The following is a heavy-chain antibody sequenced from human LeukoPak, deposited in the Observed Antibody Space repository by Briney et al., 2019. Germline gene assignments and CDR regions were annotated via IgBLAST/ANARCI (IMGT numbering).Heavy chain of an antibody. CDR1: GYTFTCYD. J-gene: IGHJ4*02. V-gene: IGHV1-8*01. Sequence: ASVKVSCKASGYTFTCYDINWVRQATGQGLEWMGWMNPNSGNTGYAQKFQGRVTMTRNTSISTAYMELSSLRSEDTAVYYCARQLSVAGSLGLVYWGQGTPVTVSS. CDR3: ARQLSVAGSLGLVY. CDR2: MNPNSGNT. D-gene: IGHD6-19*01.